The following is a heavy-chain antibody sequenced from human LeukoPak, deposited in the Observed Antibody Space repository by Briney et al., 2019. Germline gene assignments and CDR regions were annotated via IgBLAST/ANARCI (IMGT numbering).Heavy chain of an antibody. CDR2: IYYSGST. D-gene: IGHD3-10*01. V-gene: IGHV4-31*03. Sequence: SQTLSLTCTVSGGSISSGGYYWSWIRQHPGKGLEWIGYIYYSGSTNYNPSLKSRVTISVDTSKNQFSLKLSSVTAADTAVYYCARHTRLYYGSGSYYDPWGQGTLVTVSS. CDR1: GGSISSGGYY. J-gene: IGHJ5*02. CDR3: ARHTRLYYGSGSYYDP.